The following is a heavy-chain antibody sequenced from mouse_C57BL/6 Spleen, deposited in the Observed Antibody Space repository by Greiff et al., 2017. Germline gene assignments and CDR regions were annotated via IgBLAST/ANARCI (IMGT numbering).Heavy chain of an antibody. Sequence: DVQLVESGGGLVQPGGSLSLSCAASGFTFTDYYMSWVRQPPGKALEWLGFIRNKAHGYTTEYSASLKGRFTISRDNSQSILYLQMNALRAEDSATYYCARWEWDVLAYWGQGTLVTVSA. CDR3: ARWEWDVLAY. V-gene: IGHV7-3*01. CDR2: IRNKAHGYTT. J-gene: IGHJ3*01. CDR1: GFTFTDYY. D-gene: IGHD4-1*01.